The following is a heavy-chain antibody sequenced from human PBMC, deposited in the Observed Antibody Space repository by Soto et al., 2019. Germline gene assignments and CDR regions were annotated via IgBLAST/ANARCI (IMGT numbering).Heavy chain of an antibody. CDR2: ISGSGGST. CDR1: GFTFSSYA. CDR3: AKRWNYGSGSYDY. D-gene: IGHD3-10*01. Sequence: GGSLRLSCAASGFTFSSYAMSWFRQAPGKGLEWVSAISGSGGSTYYADSVKGRFTISRDNSKNTLYLQMNSLRAEDTAVYYCAKRWNYGSGSYDYWGQGTLVTVSS. J-gene: IGHJ4*02. V-gene: IGHV3-23*01.